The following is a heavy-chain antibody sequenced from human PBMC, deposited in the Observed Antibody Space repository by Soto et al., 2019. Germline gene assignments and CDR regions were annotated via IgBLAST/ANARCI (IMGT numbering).Heavy chain of an antibody. Sequence: EVQLVESGGGLIQPGGSLRLSCAVSGFTVSNTYMSWVRQAPGKGLVWISVIYRGLATYYADSVKGRFTISRDDSRNTVYLQMNSLTTEDTAVYFCARDRSDSSRADSFDIWGQGTMVTVSS. CDR1: GFTVSNTY. D-gene: IGHD6-25*01. J-gene: IGHJ3*02. V-gene: IGHV3-53*01. CDR3: ARDRSDSSRADSFDI. CDR2: IYRGLAT.